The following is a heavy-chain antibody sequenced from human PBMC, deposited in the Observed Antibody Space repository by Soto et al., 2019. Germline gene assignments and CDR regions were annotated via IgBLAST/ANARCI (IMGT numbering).Heavy chain of an antibody. V-gene: IGHV1-18*01. Sequence: QVQLVQSGAEVKKPGASLKVSCKASGYTFSSYAITWVRQAPGQGLEWMAWISAYSGNTNYAQKFQGRVTMTTDTSTNTAYMELRSLSSDDTAVYYCARDSPPSEYWGQGTLVTVSS. CDR2: ISAYSGNT. J-gene: IGHJ4*02. CDR3: ARDSPPSEY. CDR1: GYTFSSYA.